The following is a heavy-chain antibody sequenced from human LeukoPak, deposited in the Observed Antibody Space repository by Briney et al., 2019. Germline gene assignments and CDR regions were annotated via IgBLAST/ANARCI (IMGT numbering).Heavy chain of an antibody. CDR3: AKGDYYDSSGYYHPLMDY. CDR1: GFTFDDYA. V-gene: IGHV3-9*01. Sequence: AGRSLRLSCAASGFTFDDYAMHWVQQAPGKGLEWVSGISWNSGSIGYADSVKGRFTISRDNAKNSLYLQMNSLRAEGTALYYCAKGDYYDSSGYYHPLMDYWGQGTLVTVSS. J-gene: IGHJ4*02. D-gene: IGHD3-22*01. CDR2: ISWNSGSI.